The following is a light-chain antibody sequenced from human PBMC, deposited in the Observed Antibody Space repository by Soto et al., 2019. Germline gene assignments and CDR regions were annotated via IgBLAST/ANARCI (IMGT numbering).Light chain of an antibody. V-gene: IGKV3-15*01. CDR1: QSVSSSY. Sequence: EILMTQSPATLSVSPGERGTLTCRASQSVSSSYFACYQQKPGEPPRLLIYGAFNGAAGVPARLSGGGSGTDFTLTISSLVPEDSAVYYCQQRNIWPSVTFGQGTRLEIK. CDR2: GAF. CDR3: QQRNIWPSVT. J-gene: IGKJ5*01.